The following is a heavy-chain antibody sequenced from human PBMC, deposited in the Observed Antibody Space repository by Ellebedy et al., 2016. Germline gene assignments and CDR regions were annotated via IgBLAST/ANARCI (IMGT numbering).Heavy chain of an antibody. CDR2: LYSTGST. CDR3: ARGQSDYDWVFYFDH. Sequence: SETLSLXXAVSGDSISGGDSHWTWIRQPPGKGLQWIGNLYSTGSTYYNSSLKSRVTISGDTSKNQFSLKLNSLTVADSAVYYCARGQSDYDWVFYFDHWGRGAQVTVSS. J-gene: IGHJ4*02. D-gene: IGHD5-12*01. V-gene: IGHV4-30-4*02. CDR1: GDSISGGDSH.